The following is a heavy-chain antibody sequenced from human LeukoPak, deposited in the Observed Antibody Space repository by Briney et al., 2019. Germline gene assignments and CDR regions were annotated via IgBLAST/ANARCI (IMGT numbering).Heavy chain of an antibody. D-gene: IGHD6-13*01. V-gene: IGHV3-7*03. CDR2: IKQDGSEK. CDR1: GFTFSSYW. CDR3: AKGGRSGTWYPAFDY. Sequence: PGGSLRLSCAASGFTFSSYWMSWVRQAPGKGLEWVANIKQDGSEKYYVDSVKGRFTISRDNAKNSLYLQMNSLRAEDTAVYYWAKGGRSGTWYPAFDYWGQGTLVTVSS. J-gene: IGHJ4*02.